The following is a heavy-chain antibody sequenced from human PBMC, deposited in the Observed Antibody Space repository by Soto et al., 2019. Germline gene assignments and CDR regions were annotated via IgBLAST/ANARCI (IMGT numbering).Heavy chain of an antibody. V-gene: IGHV3-74*01. CDR3: ARGGIYAYDQDN. D-gene: IGHD3-16*01. CDR2: LKGDGSMT. Sequence: EVQLVESGGGVVQPGESLSLSCTASGFTFSTYWMHWVRQAPGKGLVWLSRLKGDGSMTDYADSVKGRFTISRDNAENTLDLQMNGLRAEDTAIYYCARGGIYAYDQDNWGQGTLVTVSS. J-gene: IGHJ4*02. CDR1: GFTFSTYW.